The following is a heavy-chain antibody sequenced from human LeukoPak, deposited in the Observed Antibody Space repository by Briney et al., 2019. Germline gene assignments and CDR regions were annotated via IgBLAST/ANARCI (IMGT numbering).Heavy chain of an antibody. CDR3: ACAPSNYYAVDV. J-gene: IGHJ6*02. D-gene: IGHD2/OR15-2a*01. Sequence: SGGSLRLSCAVSGFTFRSCLIHWVRQVPGKGLVWVPRINEDGSSTTYADSVKGRFTISRDDAKNTVYLQMNSLRAEDTAEYYCACAPSNYYAVDVWGQGTTVTVSS. CDR2: INEDGSST. CDR1: GFTFRSCL. V-gene: IGHV3-74*03.